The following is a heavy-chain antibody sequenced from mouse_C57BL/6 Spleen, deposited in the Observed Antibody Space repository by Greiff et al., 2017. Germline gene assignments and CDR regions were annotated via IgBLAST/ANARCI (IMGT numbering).Heavy chain of an antibody. V-gene: IGHV14-4*01. D-gene: IGHD1-1*01. CDR3: TTPLTTVRVDY. J-gene: IGHJ4*01. Sequence: EVQLHQSGAELVRPGASVKLSCTASGFNIKDAYMHWVKQRPEQGLEWIGWIDPENGDTEYASKFQGKTPITADTSSNTAYLQLSSLTSEYTAVYYCTTPLTTVRVDYWGQGTSVTVSS. CDR2: IDPENGDT. CDR1: GFNIKDAY.